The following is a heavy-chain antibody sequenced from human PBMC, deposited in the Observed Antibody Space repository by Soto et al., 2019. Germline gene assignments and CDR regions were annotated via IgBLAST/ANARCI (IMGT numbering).Heavy chain of an antibody. J-gene: IGHJ4*02. CDR2: MNPNSGNT. Sequence: ASVKXSCKASGYTFTSYDINWVRQATGQGLEWMGWMNPNSGNTDYAQKFQGRVTMTRDTSISTAYMEVSSLSSEDTAVYYCTRRVPTKEFDYWGQGTLVTVSS. V-gene: IGHV1-8*01. CDR1: GYTFTSYD. D-gene: IGHD3-3*01. CDR3: TRRVPTKEFDY.